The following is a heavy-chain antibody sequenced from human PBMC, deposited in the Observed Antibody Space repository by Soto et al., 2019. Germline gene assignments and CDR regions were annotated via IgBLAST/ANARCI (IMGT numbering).Heavy chain of an antibody. D-gene: IGHD3-10*01. CDR1: GFTFSDYY. CDR3: ARGGALYGSGSGFDP. J-gene: IGHJ5*02. V-gene: IGHV3-11*06. CDR2: ISSSSSYT. Sequence: GGSLRLSCAASGFTFSDYYMSWIRQAPGKGLEWVSYISSSSSYTNYADSVKGRFTISRDNAKNSLYLQMNSLRAEDTAVYYCARGGALYGSGSGFDPWGQGTLVTVSS.